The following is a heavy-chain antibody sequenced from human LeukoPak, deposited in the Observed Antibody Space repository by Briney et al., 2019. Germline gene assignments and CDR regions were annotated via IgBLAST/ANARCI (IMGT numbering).Heavy chain of an antibody. J-gene: IGHJ6*02. CDR3: ARDSYDSNYYYGMDV. CDR2: INTDGSST. Sequence: PGGSLRLSCAASGFTFSRHWMHWVRQAPGKGLVWVSRINTDGSSTSYADSVKGRFTISRDNAKETLYLQMNSLRAEDTAVYYCARDSYDSNYYYGMDVWGQGTTVTVSS. V-gene: IGHV3-74*01. D-gene: IGHD5-12*01. CDR1: GFTFSRHW.